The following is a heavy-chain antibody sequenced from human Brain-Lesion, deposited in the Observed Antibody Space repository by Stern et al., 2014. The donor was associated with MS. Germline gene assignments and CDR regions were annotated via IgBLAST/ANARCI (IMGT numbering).Heavy chain of an antibody. Sequence: VHLVESGAEVKKPGASVKVSCKASGYTFTGYYMHWVRQPPGQGLEWMGWINPKSGGTNYAQKFQGWVTMTRDTSINTAYMELSRLRSDDTAVYYCATYYYDSTGYNDFWGQGTLVTVSS. CDR1: GYTFTGYY. J-gene: IGHJ4*02. CDR3: ATYYYDSTGYNDF. CDR2: INPKSGGT. D-gene: IGHD3-22*01. V-gene: IGHV1-2*04.